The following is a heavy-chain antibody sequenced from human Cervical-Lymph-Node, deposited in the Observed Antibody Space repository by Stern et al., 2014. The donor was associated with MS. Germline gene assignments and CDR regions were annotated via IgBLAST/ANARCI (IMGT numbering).Heavy chain of an antibody. CDR1: GFTFDDYA. V-gene: IGHV3-9*01. D-gene: IGHD3-22*01. CDR2: ISWNSGSI. Sequence: EEQLVESGGGLVQPGRSLRLSCAASGFTFDDYAMHWVRQAPGKGLEWVSGISWNSGSIGYADSVKGRFTISRDNAKNSLYLQMNSLRAEDTALYYCAKVASSGCLDYWGQGTLVTVSS. J-gene: IGHJ4*02. CDR3: AKVASSGCLDY.